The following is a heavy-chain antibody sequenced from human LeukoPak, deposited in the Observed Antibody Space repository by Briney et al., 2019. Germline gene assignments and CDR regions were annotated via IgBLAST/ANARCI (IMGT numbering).Heavy chain of an antibody. CDR2: INWNGGST. J-gene: IGHJ3*02. CDR3: ARVSYYYDSSGYYLDAFDI. Sequence: GGSLRLSCAASGFTFDDYGMSWVRQVPGKGLEWVSGINWNGGSTGYADSVKGRFTISRDNAKNSLYLQMNSLRAEDTALYYCARVSYYYDSSGYYLDAFDIWGQGTMVTVSS. D-gene: IGHD3-22*01. CDR1: GFTFDDYG. V-gene: IGHV3-20*04.